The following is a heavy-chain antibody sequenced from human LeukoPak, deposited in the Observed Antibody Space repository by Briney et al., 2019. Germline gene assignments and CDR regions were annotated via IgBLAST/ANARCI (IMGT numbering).Heavy chain of an antibody. Sequence: GGSLRLSRAPSGFTFSNYVMHWVRQAPGKGLEWVAVISSDGSNKYYADSVKGRFTISRDNSKNTLYLQMNSLRAEDTAIYYCTKTRGYCSGGSCFNFDYWGQGTLVTVSS. V-gene: IGHV3-30*18. D-gene: IGHD2-15*01. J-gene: IGHJ4*02. CDR1: GFTFSNYV. CDR3: TKTRGYCSGGSCFNFDY. CDR2: ISSDGSNK.